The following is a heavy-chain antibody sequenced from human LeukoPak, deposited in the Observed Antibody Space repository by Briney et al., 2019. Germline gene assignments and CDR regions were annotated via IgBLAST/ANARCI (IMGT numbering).Heavy chain of an antibody. Sequence: SVKLSCKASGGTFSSYAISWVRQAPGQGLEWMGGIIPIFGTANYAQTFKGRVTITADESTSTAYMELSSLRSEDTAVYYCARDLATRTSGSYEPYYYYMDVWGKGTTVTVSS. D-gene: IGHD1-26*01. CDR1: GGTFSSYA. V-gene: IGHV1-69*01. CDR3: ARDLATRTSGSYEPYYYYMDV. CDR2: IIPIFGTA. J-gene: IGHJ6*03.